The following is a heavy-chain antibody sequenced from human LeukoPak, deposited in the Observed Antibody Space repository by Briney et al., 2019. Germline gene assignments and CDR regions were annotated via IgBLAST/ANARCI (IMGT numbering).Heavy chain of an antibody. J-gene: IGHJ4*02. V-gene: IGHV3-21*06. D-gene: IGHD4-17*01. Sequence: PGVSLRLSCSASGFTFISYSMNWVRQAPGKGLEWVSSISSSSSYIYYADSVKGRFTISRDNAKNSLYLQMNSLRAEDTAVYYCARDRGSDYGDYHFDYWGQGTLVTVSS. CDR1: GFTFISYS. CDR2: ISSSSSYI. CDR3: ARDRGSDYGDYHFDY.